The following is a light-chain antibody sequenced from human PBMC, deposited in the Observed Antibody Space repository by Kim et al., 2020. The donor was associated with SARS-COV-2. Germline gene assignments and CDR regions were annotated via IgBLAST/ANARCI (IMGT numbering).Light chain of an antibody. J-gene: IGKJ4*01. CDR3: QQYDTGAT. V-gene: IGKV1-5*03. Sequence: DIQMTQSPSTLSASVGDRVTITCRASQSISRWVAWYQQKPGKAPNLLIYKASSLESGVPSRFSGSGSGTEFSLTISSLQPDDFATYYCQQYDTGATFGGGTKVDIK. CDR2: KAS. CDR1: QSISRW.